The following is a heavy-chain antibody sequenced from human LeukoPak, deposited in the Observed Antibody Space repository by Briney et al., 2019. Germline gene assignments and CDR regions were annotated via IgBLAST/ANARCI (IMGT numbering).Heavy chain of an antibody. CDR3: AKVDSSGYYDAFDI. J-gene: IGHJ3*02. CDR2: IYTSGST. CDR1: GGSISSYY. V-gene: IGHV4-4*07. Sequence: SETLSLTCTFSGGSISSYYWSWIRQPAGKGLEWIGRIYTSGSTNYNPSLKSRVTISVDKSKNQFSLKLSSVTAADTAVYYCAKVDSSGYYDAFDIWGKGTMVTVSS. D-gene: IGHD3-22*01.